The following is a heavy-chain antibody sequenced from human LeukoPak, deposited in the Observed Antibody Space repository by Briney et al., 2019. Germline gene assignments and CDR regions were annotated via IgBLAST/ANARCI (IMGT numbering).Heavy chain of an antibody. V-gene: IGHV3-7*05. Sequence: PGRSLRLSCAASGFTFSSHWMSWVRQGLGKGLEWVANIKQDGSEKYYVDSVKGRFTISRDNAKNSLYLQMNSLRAEDTAVYYCARSNREFASGTGDFWGQGTLVTVSS. D-gene: IGHD3-10*01. CDR3: ARSNREFASGTGDF. CDR1: GFTFSSHW. J-gene: IGHJ4*02. CDR2: IKQDGSEK.